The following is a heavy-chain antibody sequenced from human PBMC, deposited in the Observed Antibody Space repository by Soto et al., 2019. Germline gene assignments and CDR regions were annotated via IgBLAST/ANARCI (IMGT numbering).Heavy chain of an antibody. CDR3: ARVGGFGATTIDY. J-gene: IGHJ4*02. V-gene: IGHV4-30-4*01. Sequence: QVQLQESGPGLVKPSQTLSLTCTVSGGSISSGDYYWSWIRQPPGKGLEWIGYIYYSGSTYYNPYLKSRVTISVATSKNQFSLKLSSVTAADTAVYYCARVGGFGATTIDYWGQGTLVTVSS. D-gene: IGHD3-10*01. CDR1: GGSISSGDYY. CDR2: IYYSGST.